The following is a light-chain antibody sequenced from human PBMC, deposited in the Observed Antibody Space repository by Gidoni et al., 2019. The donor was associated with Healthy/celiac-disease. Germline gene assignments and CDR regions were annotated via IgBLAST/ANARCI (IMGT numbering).Light chain of an antibody. Sequence: EIVLTQSPATLSLSPGERATLSCRASQSVSSYLAWYQQKPGQAPRLLIYAASNRATGITARFSGSGSGTDFTLTISSLEPEDLAVYYCQQSSNWPLTFGQGTRLEIK. CDR1: QSVSSY. V-gene: IGKV3-11*01. CDR3: QQSSNWPLT. J-gene: IGKJ5*01. CDR2: AAS.